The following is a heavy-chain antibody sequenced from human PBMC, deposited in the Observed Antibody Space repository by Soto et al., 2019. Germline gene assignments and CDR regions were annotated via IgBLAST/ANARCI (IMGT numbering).Heavy chain of an antibody. Sequence: ESGGALVKPGGSLRLSCEGYGFTFKDYYMSWIRQAPGKGREWIAFITSGGRSTYYAHSVRGRFTISRDDAKNSLYLQMNGLTVEDTALYYCARDPGLPRGMDVWGQGTTVIVSS. J-gene: IGHJ6*02. CDR2: ITSGGRST. D-gene: IGHD3-16*01. CDR1: GFTFKDYY. CDR3: ARDPGLPRGMDV. V-gene: IGHV3-11*01.